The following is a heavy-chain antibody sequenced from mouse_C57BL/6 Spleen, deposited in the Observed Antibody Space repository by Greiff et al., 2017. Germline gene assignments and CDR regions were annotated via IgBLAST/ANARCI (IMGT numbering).Heavy chain of an antibody. CDR1: GFTFSDYG. J-gene: IGHJ1*03. CDR3: ARNGGEDYEDFDV. CDR2: ISSGSSTI. Sequence: EVKLVESGGGLVKPGGSLKLSCAASGFTFSDYGMHWVRQAPEKGLEWVAYISSGSSTIYYADTVKGRFTISRDNAKNTLFLQMTSLRSEDTAMYYCARNGGEDYEDFDVWGTGTTVTVSS. V-gene: IGHV5-17*01. D-gene: IGHD2-4*01.